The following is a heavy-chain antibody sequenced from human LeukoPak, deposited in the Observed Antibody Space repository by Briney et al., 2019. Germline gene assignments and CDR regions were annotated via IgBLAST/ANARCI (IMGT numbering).Heavy chain of an antibody. J-gene: IGHJ4*02. CDR2: IYYSGST. Sequence: SETLSLTCTVSGGSISSYYWSWIRQPPGKGLEWIGFIYYSGSTNYNPSLKSRVTISVDTSKNQFSLKLSSVTAADTAVYYCARDGKRVTTGYYFDYWGQGTLVTVSS. V-gene: IGHV4-59*12. CDR3: ARDGKRVTTGYYFDY. D-gene: IGHD4-17*01. CDR1: GGSISSYY.